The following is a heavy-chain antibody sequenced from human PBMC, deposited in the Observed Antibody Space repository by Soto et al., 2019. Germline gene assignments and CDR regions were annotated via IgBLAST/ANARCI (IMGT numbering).Heavy chain of an antibody. CDR1: VGSFSGYY. V-gene: IGHV4-34*01. CDR3: ARVITMVRGVIIAAFYDY. D-gene: IGHD3-10*01. CDR2: INHSGST. Sequence: PSETLSLACAVYVGSFSGYYWSWIRQPPGKGLEWIGEINHSGSTNYNPSLKSRVTISVDTSKNQFSLKLSSVTAADTAVYYCARVITMVRGVIIAAFYDYWGQGTLVTVSS. J-gene: IGHJ4*02.